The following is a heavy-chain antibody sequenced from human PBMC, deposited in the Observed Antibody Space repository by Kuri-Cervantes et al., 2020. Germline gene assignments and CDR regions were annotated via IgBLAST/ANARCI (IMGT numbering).Heavy chain of an antibody. CDR3: ARDWVTMVRGVRGYYGMDV. V-gene: IGHV1-18*01. J-gene: IGHJ6*02. CDR2: ISAYNGNT. Sequence: ASVKVSCKASGYTFTSYGISWVRQAPGQGLEWMGWISAYNGNTNYAQKLQGRVTMTTDTSTSTVYMELSSLRSEDTAVYYCARDWVTMVRGVRGYYGMDVWGQGTTVTVSS. D-gene: IGHD3-10*01. CDR1: GYTFTSYG.